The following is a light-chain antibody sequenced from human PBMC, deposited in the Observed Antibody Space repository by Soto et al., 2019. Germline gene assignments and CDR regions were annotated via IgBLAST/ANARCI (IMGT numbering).Light chain of an antibody. Sequence: QSVLTQPASVSGSPGQSITISCSETSSGIGTYNYVSWYQHHPGKVPKLIIYEVNNRPSGVSTRFSGSKSGNTASLTISGLQAEDEADYYCSSYTSSSTLEWVFGGGTKVTVL. V-gene: IGLV2-14*01. CDR2: EVN. CDR3: SSYTSSSTLEWV. J-gene: IGLJ3*02. CDR1: SSGIGTYNY.